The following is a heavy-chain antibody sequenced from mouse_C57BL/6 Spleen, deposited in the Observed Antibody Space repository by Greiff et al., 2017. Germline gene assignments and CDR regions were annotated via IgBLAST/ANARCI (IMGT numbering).Heavy chain of an antibody. V-gene: IGHV5-17*01. Sequence: DVHLVESGGGLVKPGGSLKLSCAASGFTFSDYGMHWVRQAPEKGLEWVAYISSGSSTIYYADTVKGRFTISRDNAKNTLFLQMTSLRSEDTAMYYCARLGTRYFDVWGTGTTVTVSS. CDR1: GFTFSDYG. D-gene: IGHD4-1*01. J-gene: IGHJ1*03. CDR2: ISSGSSTI. CDR3: ARLGTRYFDV.